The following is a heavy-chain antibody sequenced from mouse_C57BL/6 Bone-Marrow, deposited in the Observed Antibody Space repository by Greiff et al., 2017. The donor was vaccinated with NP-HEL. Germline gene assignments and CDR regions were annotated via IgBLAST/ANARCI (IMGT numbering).Heavy chain of an antibody. CDR3: ARMRYGSSDDY. D-gene: IGHD1-1*01. CDR1: GFTFSDYG. V-gene: IGHV5-17*01. J-gene: IGHJ2*01. CDR2: ISSGSSTI. Sequence: EVNLVESGGGLVKPGGSLKLSCAASGFTFSDYGMHWVRQAPEKGLEWVAYISSGSSTIYYADTVKGRFTISRDNTKNTLFLQMSRLRSEDTAVYYSARMRYGSSDDYWGQGTTLTVSS.